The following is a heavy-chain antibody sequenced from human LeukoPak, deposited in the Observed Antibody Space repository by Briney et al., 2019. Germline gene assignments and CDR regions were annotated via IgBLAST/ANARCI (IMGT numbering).Heavy chain of an antibody. D-gene: IGHD3-3*02. J-gene: IGHJ4*02. CDR2: ISGSGGST. CDR3: ASLLGFRYFDY. Sequence: GGSLRLSCAASGFTFSSYATSWVRQAPGKGLEWVSTISGSGGSTYYADSVKGRFTISRDNSKNTLYLQMNSLRVEDTAVYSCASLLGFRYFDYWGQGTLVTVSS. V-gene: IGHV3-23*01. CDR1: GFTFSSYA.